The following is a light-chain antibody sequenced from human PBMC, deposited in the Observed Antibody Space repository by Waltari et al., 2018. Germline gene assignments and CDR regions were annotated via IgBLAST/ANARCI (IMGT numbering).Light chain of an antibody. CDR2: ADS. V-gene: IGLV1-40*01. Sequence: SVLTQPPPVSGAPGQRVTISCTGRIPSIAAGSDVQWYQQFPGTVPKLLIFADSNRPSGVPDRFSGSVSGTTASLAITGLQADDEADYYCQSYDASLGASLFGGGTKVTVL. J-gene: IGLJ2*01. CDR3: QSYDASLGASL. CDR1: IPSIAAGSD.